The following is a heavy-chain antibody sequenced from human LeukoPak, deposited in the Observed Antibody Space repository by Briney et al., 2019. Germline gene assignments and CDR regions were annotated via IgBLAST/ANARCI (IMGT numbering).Heavy chain of an antibody. J-gene: IGHJ4*02. Sequence: GGSLRLSCAASGFTFSNAWMSWVRQAPGKGLEWVGRIKSKTDGGTTDYAAPVKGRFTISRDDSKNTLYLQMNSLKTEDTAVYYCTTTTSRAARGHFDYWGQGTLVTVSS. V-gene: IGHV3-15*01. CDR1: GFTFSNAW. CDR3: TTTTSRAARGHFDY. D-gene: IGHD6-6*01. CDR2: IKSKTDGGTT.